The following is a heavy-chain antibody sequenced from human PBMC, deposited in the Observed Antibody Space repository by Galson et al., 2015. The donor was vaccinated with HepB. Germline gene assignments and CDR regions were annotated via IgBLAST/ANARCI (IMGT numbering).Heavy chain of an antibody. D-gene: IGHD1-14*01. CDR2: ISFDGSNE. V-gene: IGHV3-30*19. CDR3: VKEQTNHYFDY. J-gene: IGHJ4*02. Sequence: SLRLSCATSGFTFSDYYMNWVRQAPGQGLEWVAAISFDGSNEFYADSVKGRFTVSRDNSKSMLYLQMSSLRFEDTALYYCVKEQTNHYFDYWGQGTLITVSS. CDR1: GFTFSDYY.